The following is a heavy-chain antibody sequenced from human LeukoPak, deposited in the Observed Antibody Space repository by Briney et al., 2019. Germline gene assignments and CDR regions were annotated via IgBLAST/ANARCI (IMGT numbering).Heavy chain of an antibody. Sequence: ASVKVSCKASGYTFTSYGISWVRQAPGQGLEWMGWISAYNGNTNYAQKLQGRVTMTTDTSTSTAYMELRSLRSDDTAVYYCARKGEYCSGTTGYKGREFDYWVQGTLVTVS. CDR1: GYTFTSYG. CDR2: ISAYNGNT. CDR3: ARKGEYCSGTTGYKGREFDY. V-gene: IGHV1-18*01. D-gene: IGHD2-2*02. J-gene: IGHJ4*02.